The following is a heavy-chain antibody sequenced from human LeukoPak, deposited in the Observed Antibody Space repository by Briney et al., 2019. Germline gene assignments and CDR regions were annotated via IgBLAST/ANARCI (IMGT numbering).Heavy chain of an antibody. D-gene: IGHD3-22*01. CDR3: AREKGYYDSSGYSFIDY. Sequence: SETLSLTCTVSGDSISSYYWSWIRQPPGKGLEWIGYIYYSGSTYYNPSLKSRVTISVDTSKNQFSLKLSSVTAADTAVYYCAREKGYYDSSGYSFIDYWGQGTLVTVSS. CDR2: IYYSGST. CDR1: GDSISSYY. J-gene: IGHJ4*02. V-gene: IGHV4-30-4*01.